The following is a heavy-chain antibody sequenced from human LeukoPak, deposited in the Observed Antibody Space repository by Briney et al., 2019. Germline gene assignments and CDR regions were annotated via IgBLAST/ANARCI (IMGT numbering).Heavy chain of an antibody. CDR3: ARRTFPNDAFDV. CDR1: GFTFNTYA. CDR2: ISGSGSDI. D-gene: IGHD1-7*01. J-gene: IGHJ3*01. V-gene: IGHV3-21*01. Sequence: GGSLRLSCAASGFTFNTYAMSWVRQTPGKGLEWVSAISGSGSDIYYADSVKGRFTISRDNPKRSLYLQMNSLRAEDTAVYYCARRTFPNDAFDVWGQGTVVTVSS.